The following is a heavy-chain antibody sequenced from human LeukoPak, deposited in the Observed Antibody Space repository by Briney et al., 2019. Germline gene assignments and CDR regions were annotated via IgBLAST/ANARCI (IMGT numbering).Heavy chain of an antibody. D-gene: IGHD5-24*01. Sequence: PSETLSLTCSVSGGSISSSSNYWGWIRQPPGKGLEWIGYIYYSGSTNYNPSLKSRVTISVDTSKNQFSLKLSSVTAADTAVYYCARSERWLQKVDYWGQGTLVTVSS. V-gene: IGHV4-61*05. CDR1: GGSISSSSNY. CDR2: IYYSGST. J-gene: IGHJ4*02. CDR3: ARSERWLQKVDY.